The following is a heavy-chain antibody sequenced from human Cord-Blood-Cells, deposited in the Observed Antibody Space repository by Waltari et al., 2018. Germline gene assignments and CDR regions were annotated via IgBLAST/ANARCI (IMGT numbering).Heavy chain of an antibody. CDR3: ARGPYSSGWYFDY. V-gene: IGHV4-59*01. Sequence: VQLQESGPRLVKASETLSLTCTVCGGSISSYYGHWIRQHPGKGLDWIGYIYYSGSTNYNPSLKSLVTISVDTSKSQFSLKLSSVTAADTAVYYCARGPYSSGWYFDYWGQGTLVTVSS. CDR2: IYYSGST. J-gene: IGHJ4*02. D-gene: IGHD6-19*01. CDR1: GGSISSYY.